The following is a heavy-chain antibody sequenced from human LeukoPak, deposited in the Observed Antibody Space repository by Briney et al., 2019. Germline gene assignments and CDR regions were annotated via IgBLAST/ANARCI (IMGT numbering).Heavy chain of an antibody. D-gene: IGHD3-10*01. CDR2: IYYSGST. J-gene: IGHJ4*02. CDR1: GGSISSSSYY. CDR3: ARDRGSGSYSTFDY. Sequence: PSETLSLTCTVSGGSISSSSYYWGWIRQPPGKGLEWIGSIYYSGSTYYNPSLKSRVTISVDTSKNQFSLKLSSVTAADTAVYYCARDRGSGSYSTFDYWGQGTLVTVSS. V-gene: IGHV4-39*07.